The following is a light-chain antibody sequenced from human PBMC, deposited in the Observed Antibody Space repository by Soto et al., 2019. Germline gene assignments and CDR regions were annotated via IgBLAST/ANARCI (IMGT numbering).Light chain of an antibody. CDR1: SSNIGNNY. CDR2: DNN. V-gene: IGLV1-51*01. Sequence: QSVLTQPPSVSAAPGQKVTISCSGSSSNIGNNYVSWYQQLPGKAPKLLIHDNNKRPSGIPDRFSGSKSGTSATLGITGLQTGDEADYYCGTWDSSLSAGVFGGGTKLTVL. CDR3: GTWDSSLSAGV. J-gene: IGLJ2*01.